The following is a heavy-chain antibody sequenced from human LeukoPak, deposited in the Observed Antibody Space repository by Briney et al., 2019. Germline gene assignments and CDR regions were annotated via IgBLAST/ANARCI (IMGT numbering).Heavy chain of an antibody. D-gene: IGHD4-17*01. J-gene: IGHJ4*02. V-gene: IGHV3-23*01. CDR2: ISGSGGST. CDR3: ASAMTTVTYFDY. CDR1: GFTFSSYA. Sequence: GGSLRLSSAASGFTFSSYAMSWVRQAPGRGLEWVSAISGSGGSTYYTDSVKGRFTISRDNAKNSLYLQMNSLRAEDTAVYYCASAMTTVTYFDYWGQGTLVTVSS.